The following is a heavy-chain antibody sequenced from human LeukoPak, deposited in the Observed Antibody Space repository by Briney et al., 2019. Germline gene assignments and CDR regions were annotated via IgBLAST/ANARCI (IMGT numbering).Heavy chain of an antibody. CDR1: GFTFSSYE. D-gene: IGHD6-13*01. CDR3: ARGTRYSSSWYDY. CDR2: ISSSGSTI. Sequence: GGSLRLSCAASGFTFSSYEMNWVRQAPGKGLEWVSYISSSGSTIYYADSVKGRFTISRDNAKNSLYLQVNSLRAEDTAVYYCARGTRYSSSWYDYWGQGTLVTVSS. J-gene: IGHJ4*02. V-gene: IGHV3-48*03.